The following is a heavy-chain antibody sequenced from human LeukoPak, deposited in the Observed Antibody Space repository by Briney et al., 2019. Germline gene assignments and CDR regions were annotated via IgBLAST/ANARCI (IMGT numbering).Heavy chain of an antibody. CDR2: IYYSGST. Sequence: SETLSLTCTVSGGSISSYYWSRIRQPPGKGLEWIAYIYYSGSTNYNPSLKSRVTISVDTSKNQFSLKLSSVTAADTAVYYCARQVLLWFGELFHYFDYWGQGTLVTVSS. CDR1: GGSISSYY. V-gene: IGHV4-59*08. J-gene: IGHJ4*02. D-gene: IGHD3-10*01. CDR3: ARQVLLWFGELFHYFDY.